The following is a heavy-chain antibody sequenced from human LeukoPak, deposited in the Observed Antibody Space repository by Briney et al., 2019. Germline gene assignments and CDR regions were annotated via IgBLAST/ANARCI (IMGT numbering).Heavy chain of an antibody. V-gene: IGHV3-23*01. J-gene: IGHJ4*02. CDR3: AKSSGWYFRVLDY. D-gene: IGHD6-19*01. CDR2: ISGSGGST. Sequence: GSLRLSCAASGFSVSTNYMTWVRPAPGKGLEWVSAISGSGGSTYYADSVKGRFTISRVNSKNTLYLQMNSLRAEDTAVYYCAKSSGWYFRVLDYWGQGTLVTVSS. CDR1: GFSVSTNY.